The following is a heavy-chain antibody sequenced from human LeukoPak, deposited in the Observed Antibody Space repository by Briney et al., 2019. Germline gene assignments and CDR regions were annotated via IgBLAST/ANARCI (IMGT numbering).Heavy chain of an antibody. J-gene: IGHJ5*02. Sequence: GESLKISCKGSGYSFTSYWIGWVRQMPGKGLEWMGIIYPADSHVKYSPSFQGQVTISADKSISTAYLQWDKLKASDTAMYFCARMTTMPGLRWFDPWGQGTLVTVSS. D-gene: IGHD5-24*01. V-gene: IGHV5-51*01. CDR1: GYSFTSYW. CDR3: ARMTTMPGLRWFDP. CDR2: IYPADSHV.